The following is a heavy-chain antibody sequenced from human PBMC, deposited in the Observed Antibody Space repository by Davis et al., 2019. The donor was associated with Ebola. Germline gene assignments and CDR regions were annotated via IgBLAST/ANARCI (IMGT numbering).Heavy chain of an antibody. CDR1: GFTFSSYA. D-gene: IGHD4-23*01. CDR2: ISYDGSNK. J-gene: IGHJ4*02. V-gene: IGHV3-30-3*01. Sequence: GESLKISCAASGFTFSSYAMHWVRQAPGKGLEWVAVISYDGSNKYYADSVKGRFTISRDNSKNTLYLQMNSLRAEDTAVYYCAKGSTVAYFDYWGQGTLVTVSS. CDR3: AKGSTVAYFDY.